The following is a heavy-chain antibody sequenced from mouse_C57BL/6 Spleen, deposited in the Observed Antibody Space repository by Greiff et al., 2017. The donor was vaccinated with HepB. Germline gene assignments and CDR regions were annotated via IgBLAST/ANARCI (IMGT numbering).Heavy chain of an antibody. CDR1: GYAFSSYW. J-gene: IGHJ3*01. Sequence: VQLQESGAELVKPGASVKISCKASGYAFSSYWMNWVKQRPGKGLEWIGQIYPGDGDTNYNGKFKGKATLTADKSSSTAYMQLSSLTSEDSAVYFCARSCYYGSSWMAYWGQGTLVTVSA. V-gene: IGHV1-80*01. CDR2: IYPGDGDT. D-gene: IGHD1-1*01. CDR3: ARSCYYGSSWMAY.